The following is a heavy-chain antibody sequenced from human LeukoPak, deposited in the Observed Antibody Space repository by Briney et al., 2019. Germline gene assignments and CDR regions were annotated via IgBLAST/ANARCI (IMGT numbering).Heavy chain of an antibody. V-gene: IGHV4-4*07. J-gene: IGHJ6*02. Sequence: SETLSLTCAVYGGSFSGYYWTWIRQPATKGLEWIGRIYTNGSTKYNPSLKSRITMSVDTSKNQFSLRLSSVTAADTAMYYCARDPYASESPYYYGLDVWGQGTTVTVSS. CDR1: GGSFSGYY. D-gene: IGHD3-10*01. CDR2: IYTNGST. CDR3: ARDPYASESPYYYGLDV.